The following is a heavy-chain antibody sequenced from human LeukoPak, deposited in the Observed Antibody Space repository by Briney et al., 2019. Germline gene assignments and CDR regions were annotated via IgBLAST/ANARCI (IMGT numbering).Heavy chain of an antibody. Sequence: GGPLRLSCAASGFTFSDYYMSWIRQAPGKGLEWVSYISSSGSTIYYADSVKGRFTISRDNAKISLYLQMNSLRAEDTAVYYCARDPSEKYNAFDYWGQGTLVTVSS. J-gene: IGHJ4*02. V-gene: IGHV3-11*04. D-gene: IGHD1-1*01. CDR3: ARDPSEKYNAFDY. CDR1: GFTFSDYY. CDR2: ISSSGSTI.